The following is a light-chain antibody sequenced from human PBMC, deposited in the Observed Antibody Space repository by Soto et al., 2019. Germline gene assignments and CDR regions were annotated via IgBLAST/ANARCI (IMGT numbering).Light chain of an antibody. CDR1: SGVVGGYNY. J-gene: IGLJ1*01. Sequence: QSVCTKPASGSGSPGQSFTISCTGTSGVVGGYNYVSWYQQHPGKAPKLMIYDVSNRPSGVSNRFSGSKSGNTASLTISGLQAEDEADYYCSSYTSSSTLYVFGTGTKVTVL. V-gene: IGLV2-14*01. CDR2: DVS. CDR3: SSYTSSSTLYV.